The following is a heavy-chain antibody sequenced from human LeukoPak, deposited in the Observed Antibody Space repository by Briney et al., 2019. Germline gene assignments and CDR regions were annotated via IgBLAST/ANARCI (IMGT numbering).Heavy chain of an antibody. D-gene: IGHD2-2*01. V-gene: IGHV3-21*01. J-gene: IGHJ6*03. CDR3: ARLGYCSSTSCYAFPNYYYYYMDV. CDR1: GFTFSNYS. Sequence: PGGSLRLSCAASGFTFSNYSMNWVRQAPGKGLEWVSSISSSSSYIYYADSVKGRFTISRDNAKNSLYLQMNSLRAEDTAVYYCARLGYCSSTSCYAFPNYYYYYMDVWGKGTTVTVSS. CDR2: ISSSSSYI.